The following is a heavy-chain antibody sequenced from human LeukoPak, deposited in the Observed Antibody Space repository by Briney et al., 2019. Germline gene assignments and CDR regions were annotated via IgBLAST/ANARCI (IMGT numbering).Heavy chain of an antibody. CDR2: IYYSGST. Sequence: SETLSLTCTVSGGSISSSSYYWGWIRQPPGKGLEGIGSIYYSGSTYYNPSLKSRVTISVDTSKNQFSLKLSSVTAADTAVYYCARSQQTWYYYYMDVWGKGTTVTISS. J-gene: IGHJ6*03. V-gene: IGHV4-39*07. D-gene: IGHD6-13*01. CDR3: ARSQQTWYYYYMDV. CDR1: GGSISSSSYY.